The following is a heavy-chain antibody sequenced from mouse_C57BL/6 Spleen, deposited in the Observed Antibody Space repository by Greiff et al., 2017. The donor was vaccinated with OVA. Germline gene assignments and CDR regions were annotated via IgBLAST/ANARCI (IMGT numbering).Heavy chain of an antibody. V-gene: IGHV1-5*01. CDR2: LYPGNSDT. CDR1: GYTFTSYW. Sequence: VQLQQSGTVLARPGASVKMSCKTSGYTFTSYWLHWVKQRPGPGLEWIGALYPGNSDTSYNQKFKGKAKLTAVTSASTAYMELSSLTNEDSAVYYCTGDDSAWFAYWGQGTLVTVSA. D-gene: IGHD2-4*01. J-gene: IGHJ3*01. CDR3: TGDDSAWFAY.